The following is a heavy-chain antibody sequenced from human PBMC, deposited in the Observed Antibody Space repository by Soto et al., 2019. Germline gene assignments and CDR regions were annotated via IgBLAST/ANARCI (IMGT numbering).Heavy chain of an antibody. Sequence: QEQLVESGGGVVQPGRSLRLSCAASGFIFSSFALHWVRQAPGKGLEWVAAISHDGRRTHYADSVKGRFTISRDNSKNSQYLQMTSLRAEDTAMYYCARSYGTLTGFYLSIEYWGLGTLVTVSS. D-gene: IGHD3-9*01. CDR2: ISHDGRRT. CDR3: ARSYGTLTGFYLSIEY. CDR1: GFIFSSFA. J-gene: IGHJ4*02. V-gene: IGHV3-30*04.